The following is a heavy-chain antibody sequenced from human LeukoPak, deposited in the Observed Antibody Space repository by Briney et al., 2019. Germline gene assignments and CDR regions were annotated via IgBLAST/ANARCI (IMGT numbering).Heavy chain of an antibody. CDR1: GFTLTNYA. D-gene: IGHD2-15*01. Sequence: GGSLRLSCLISGFTLTNYAIHWVRQAPGKGLEWVAIISYDGNNNYYADSVRGRFTISRDDSKSTVYLQMNSLRAEDTAIYYCARGYCSGGSCTKFDYWGQGTLVTVSP. V-gene: IGHV3-30*14. CDR3: ARGYCSGGSCTKFDY. J-gene: IGHJ4*02. CDR2: ISYDGNNN.